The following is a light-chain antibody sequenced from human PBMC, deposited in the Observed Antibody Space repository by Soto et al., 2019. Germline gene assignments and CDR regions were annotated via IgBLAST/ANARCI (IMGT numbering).Light chain of an antibody. CDR3: QQYDSSRT. V-gene: IGKV3-20*01. CDR2: GAS. CDR1: QSVSSTF. J-gene: IGKJ1*01. Sequence: EIVLTQSPGTLSLSPGERATLSCRASQSVSSTFLAWYQQKPGQAPRVIIYGASTRATGIPDRFSGSGSGTEFTLTISRLEPEDFAVYYCQQYDSSRTFGQGTKVEMK.